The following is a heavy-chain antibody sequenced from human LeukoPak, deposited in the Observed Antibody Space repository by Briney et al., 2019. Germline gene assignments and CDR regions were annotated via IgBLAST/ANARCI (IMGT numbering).Heavy chain of an antibody. V-gene: IGHV3-74*01. CDR1: GFTFKSYD. CDR3: ARPLTGSPSLDY. J-gene: IGHJ4*02. CDR2: LNTDGSTT. D-gene: IGHD1-26*01. Sequence: PGGSLRLSCAASGFTFKSYDMHWVRQAPGKGLVWVSRLNTDGSTTYYADSVKGRFTISRDNVKNTLYLQMNSLRAEDTAVYYCARPLTGSPSLDYWGQGALVTVSS.